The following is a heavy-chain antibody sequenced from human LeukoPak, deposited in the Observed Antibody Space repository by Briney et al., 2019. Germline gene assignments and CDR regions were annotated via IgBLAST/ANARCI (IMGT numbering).Heavy chain of an antibody. CDR2: INPSGGST. D-gene: IGHD3-3*01. Sequence: ASVKVSCKASGYTFTSYYMHWVRQAPGQGLEWMGIINPSGGSTSYAQKFQGRVTMTRDTSTSTAYMELRSLRSDDTAVYYCADHYDGYWFDPWGQGTLVTVSS. CDR1: GYTFTSYY. V-gene: IGHV1-46*01. J-gene: IGHJ5*02. CDR3: ADHYDGYWFDP.